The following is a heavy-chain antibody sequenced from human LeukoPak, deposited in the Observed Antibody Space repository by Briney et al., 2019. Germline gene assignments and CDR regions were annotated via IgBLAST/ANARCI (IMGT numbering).Heavy chain of an antibody. Sequence: PGGSLRLSCAASGFTFSNHAMNWVRQAPGKGLEWVSAVSTSGGSTYYADSVKGRFTISRDNSKHTLYLQMNSLKADDTAVYYCASKGSSGSSYYFDYWGQGTLVTVSS. CDR1: GFTFSNHA. D-gene: IGHD3-10*01. CDR3: ASKGSSGSSYYFDY. J-gene: IGHJ4*02. CDR2: VSTSGGST. V-gene: IGHV3-23*01.